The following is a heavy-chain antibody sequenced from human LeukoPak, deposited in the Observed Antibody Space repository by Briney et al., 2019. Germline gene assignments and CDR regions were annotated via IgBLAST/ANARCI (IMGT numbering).Heavy chain of an antibody. V-gene: IGHV1-46*01. D-gene: IGHD3-10*01. Sequence: ASVKVSCKASGYTFTSYYMHWVRQAPGQGLEWMGIINPSGGSTSYAQKFQGGVTMTRDTSTSTVYMELSSLKSEDTALYYCARRYYYGSGSYYDFDYWGQGTLVTVSS. CDR1: GYTFTSYY. J-gene: IGHJ4*02. CDR3: ARRYYYGSGSYYDFDY. CDR2: INPSGGST.